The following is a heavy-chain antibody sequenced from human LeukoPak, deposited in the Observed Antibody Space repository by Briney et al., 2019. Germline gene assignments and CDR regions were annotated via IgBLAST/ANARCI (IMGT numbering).Heavy chain of an antibody. V-gene: IGHV1-18*01. D-gene: IGHD3-10*01. CDR3: ARDRSSYGSGNFDY. J-gene: IGHJ4*02. CDR1: GYTFTSYG. CDR2: ISAYNGNT. Sequence: ASVTVSCKASGYTFTSYGISWVRQAPGQGLEWMGWISAYNGNTNYAQKLQGRVTMTTDTSTSTAYMELRSLRSDDTAVYYCARDRSSYGSGNFDYWGQGTLVTVSS.